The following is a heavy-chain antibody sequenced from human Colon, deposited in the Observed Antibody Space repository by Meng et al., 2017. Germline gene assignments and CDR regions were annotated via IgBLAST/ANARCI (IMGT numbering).Heavy chain of an antibody. Sequence: QVQLQESGPGLVNPSGTRSLTCPVSGGSITSSDWWSWVRQTPGKGLEWIGETYQNGRPNYNPSFKSRVTISVDKSKNQFSLNMTSVTAADTAVYYCAREVVVAGTRNWLDPWGQGILVTVSS. CDR2: TYQNGRP. CDR1: GGSITSSDW. D-gene: IGHD6-19*01. V-gene: IGHV4-4*02. J-gene: IGHJ5*02. CDR3: AREVVVAGTRNWLDP.